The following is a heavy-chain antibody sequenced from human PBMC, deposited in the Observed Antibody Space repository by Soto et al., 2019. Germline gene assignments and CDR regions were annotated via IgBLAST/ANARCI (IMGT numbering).Heavy chain of an antibody. D-gene: IGHD6-25*01. J-gene: IGHJ5*02. CDR3: ARPHGGSSGWDNWFDP. CDR2: IYHSGST. CDR1: GASISSHY. Sequence: PSETLSLTCTVSGASISSHYWSWIRQPPGKGLEWIGYIYHSGSTNYNPSLKSRVTISVDTSKNQFSLKLSSVTAADTAVYYCARPHGGSSGWDNWFDPWGQGTLVTVS. V-gene: IGHV4-59*11.